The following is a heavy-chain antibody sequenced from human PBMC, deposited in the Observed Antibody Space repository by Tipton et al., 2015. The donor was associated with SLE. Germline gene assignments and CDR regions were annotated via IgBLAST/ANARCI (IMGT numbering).Heavy chain of an antibody. J-gene: IGHJ4*02. CDR1: GGSINPINW. CDR2: IYHTGST. D-gene: IGHD6-25*01. CDR3: ARGLSARSAFEF. V-gene: IGHV4-4*02. Sequence: TLSLTCAVSGGSINPINWCNWVRQAPGKGLEWIGEIYHTGSTNYNPSLKSRVTISVDTSKNLFSLTLTSVTAADTAVYYCARGLSARSAFEFWGQGRLVTVSS.